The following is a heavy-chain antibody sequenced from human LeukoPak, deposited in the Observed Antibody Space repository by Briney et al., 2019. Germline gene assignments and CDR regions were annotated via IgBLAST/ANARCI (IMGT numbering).Heavy chain of an antibody. Sequence: PSETLSLTCTVSGGSISSSSYYWGWIRQPPGKGLEWIGSIYYSGSTYYNPSLKSRVTISVDMSKNQFSLKLSSVTAADTAVYYCARDEWIQYGWGLWGQGTLVTVSS. D-gene: IGHD5-18*01. CDR3: ARDEWIQYGWGL. CDR2: IYYSGST. CDR1: GGSISSSSYY. J-gene: IGHJ4*02. V-gene: IGHV4-39*07.